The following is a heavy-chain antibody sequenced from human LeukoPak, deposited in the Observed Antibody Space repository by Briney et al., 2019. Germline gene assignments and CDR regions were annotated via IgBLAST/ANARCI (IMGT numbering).Heavy chain of an antibody. V-gene: IGHV3-30*03. Sequence: HPGGSLRLSCAASGFTFSSYGMHWVRQAPGKGLEWVAVISYDGSNKYYADSVKGRFTISRDNAKNTLYLQMNSLRAEDTAVYYCARRSAAKDAFDIWGQGTMVTVSS. CDR3: ARRSAAKDAFDI. D-gene: IGHD6-25*01. CDR2: ISYDGSNK. CDR1: GFTFSSYG. J-gene: IGHJ3*02.